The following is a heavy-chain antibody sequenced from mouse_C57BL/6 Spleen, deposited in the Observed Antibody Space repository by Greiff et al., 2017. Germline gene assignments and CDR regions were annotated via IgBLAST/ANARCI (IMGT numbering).Heavy chain of an antibody. Sequence: DVMLVESGGGLVKPGGSLKLSCAASGFTFSDYGMHWVRQAPEKGLEWVAYISSGSSTIYYADTVKGRFTISRDNAKNTLFLQMTSLRSEDTAMYYCAKNFWYFDVWGTGTTVTVSS. CDR2: ISSGSSTI. V-gene: IGHV5-17*01. CDR3: AKNFWYFDV. CDR1: GFTFSDYG. J-gene: IGHJ1*03.